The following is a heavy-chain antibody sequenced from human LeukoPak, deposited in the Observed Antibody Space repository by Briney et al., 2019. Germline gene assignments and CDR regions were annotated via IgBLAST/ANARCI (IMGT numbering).Heavy chain of an antibody. CDR3: AKEGDQFRGYLDA. D-gene: IGHD3-16*01. V-gene: IGHV3-33*06. J-gene: IGHJ6*03. Sequence: GGSLRLSCTASGFMFSRLGMQWVRQAPGEGLEWVAMIWHDGSVEEYADSVKGRFTISRDNSQNTLYLQMNSLRDDDTAMYYCAKEGDQFRGYLDAWGKGTTVTVSS. CDR2: IWHDGSVE. CDR1: GFMFSRLG.